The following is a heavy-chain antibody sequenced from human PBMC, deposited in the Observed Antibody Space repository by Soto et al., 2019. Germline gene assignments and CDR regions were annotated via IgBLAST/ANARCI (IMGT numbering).Heavy chain of an antibody. Sequence: SETLSLTCAVYGGSFSGYYWSWIRQPPGKGLKWIGEINHSGSTNYNPSLKSRVTISVDTSKNQFSLKLSSVTAADTAVYYCARGRNHVDIVATAAHYYYVIDVWGQGTSVTVSS. CDR1: GGSFSGYY. V-gene: IGHV4-34*01. D-gene: IGHD5-12*01. J-gene: IGHJ6*02. CDR2: INHSGST. CDR3: ARGRNHVDIVATAAHYYYVIDV.